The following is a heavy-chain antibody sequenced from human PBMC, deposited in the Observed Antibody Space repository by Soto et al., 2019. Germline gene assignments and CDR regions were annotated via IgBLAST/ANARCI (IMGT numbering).Heavy chain of an antibody. CDR2: ISTTSFTI. Sequence: GGSLRLSCAASGFSFSTYNMDWVRQAPGKGPEWIAYISTTSFTIYYAESVKGRFTISRDNDRNSLYLEMNSLRPEDTAVYYCAKEIAVAGDLDYWGHGTLVTVSS. CDR1: GFSFSTYN. J-gene: IGHJ4*01. D-gene: IGHD6-19*01. V-gene: IGHV3-48*01. CDR3: AKEIAVAGDLDY.